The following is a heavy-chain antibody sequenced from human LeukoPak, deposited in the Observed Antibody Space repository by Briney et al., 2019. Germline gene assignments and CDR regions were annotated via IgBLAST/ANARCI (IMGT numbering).Heavy chain of an antibody. CDR3: ARDPGKGITGTNFDY. V-gene: IGHV3-30*04. Sequence: GRSLRLSCAASGFTFSSNAMHWVRQAPGKGLEWVAVLSFDGSNEYYADSVKGRLTISRDNSNNTLYLQMNSLRVEDTAVYYCARDPGKGITGTNFDYWGRGTLVTVSS. CDR2: LSFDGSNE. J-gene: IGHJ4*02. CDR1: GFTFSSNA. D-gene: IGHD1/OR15-1a*01.